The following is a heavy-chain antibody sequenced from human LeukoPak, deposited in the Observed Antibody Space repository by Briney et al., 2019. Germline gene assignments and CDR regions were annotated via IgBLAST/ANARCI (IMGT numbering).Heavy chain of an antibody. Sequence: PGGSLRLSCAASGFTFSSYWMHWVRQAPGKGLVWVSRINSDGSSTSYADSVKGRFTISRDNAKNTLYLQMNSLRAEDTAVYYCAKGHRLYNWFDPWGQGTLVTVSS. CDR1: GFTFSSYW. J-gene: IGHJ5*02. CDR3: AKGHRLYNWFDP. D-gene: IGHD1-14*01. CDR2: INSDGSST. V-gene: IGHV3-74*01.